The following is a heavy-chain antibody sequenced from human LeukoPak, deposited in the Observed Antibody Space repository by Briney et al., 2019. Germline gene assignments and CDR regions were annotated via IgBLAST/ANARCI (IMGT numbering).Heavy chain of an antibody. CDR2: INPSGGST. CDR3: ARVGAIAVAATSAFDI. V-gene: IGHV1-46*01. Sequence: ASVKVSCKASGYTFTSYYMHWVRQAPGQGLEWMGIINPSGGSTSYAQKFQRRVTMTRDTSTSTVYMELSSLRSEDTAVYYCARVGAIAVAATSAFDIWGQGTMVTVSS. D-gene: IGHD6-19*01. CDR1: GYTFTSYY. J-gene: IGHJ3*02.